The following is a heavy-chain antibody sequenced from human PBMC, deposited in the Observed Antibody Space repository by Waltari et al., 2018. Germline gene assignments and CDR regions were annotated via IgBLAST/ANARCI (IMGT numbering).Heavy chain of an antibody. J-gene: IGHJ4*02. CDR3: VKRGGQPRTTTLYFDY. V-gene: IGHV3-30*02. CDR2: IWDDGSQR. Sequence: QVHLVESGGGVVQPGGSLRLSCAASGFTFNAYGMHWVRQAPGKGLEWVACIWDDGSQRYYADSVNGRFTISRDNYQNTLFLHMSILGHEDTAVYFCVKRGGQPRTTTLYFDYWGQGVPVTVSS. D-gene: IGHD4-17*01. CDR1: GFTFNAYG.